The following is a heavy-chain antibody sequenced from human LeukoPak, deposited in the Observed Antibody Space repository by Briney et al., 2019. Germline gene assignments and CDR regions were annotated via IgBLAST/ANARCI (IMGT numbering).Heavy chain of an antibody. V-gene: IGHV3-30*03. CDR3: TSTTLAGSRDV. CDR1: GFIFRSYG. D-gene: IGHD3-3*02. CDR2: ISHDGSDQ. Sequence: PGRSLRLSCGASGFIFRSYGMHWVRQAPGKGPEWVAAISHDGSDQYYAESVKGRFTISRNNAKNSLYLQMNSLRAEDTAVYYCTSTTLAGSRDVWGQGTTVTVSS. J-gene: IGHJ6*02.